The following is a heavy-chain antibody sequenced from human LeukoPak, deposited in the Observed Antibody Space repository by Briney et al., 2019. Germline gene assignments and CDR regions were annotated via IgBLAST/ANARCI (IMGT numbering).Heavy chain of an antibody. CDR3: ARNYCSSTSCYRDDYYYMDV. CDR2: IYYSGST. V-gene: IGHV4-39*01. J-gene: IGHJ6*03. CDR1: GGSISSSSYY. Sequence: SETLSLTXTVSGGSISSSSYYWGWIRQPPGKGLEWIGSIYYSGSTYYNPSLKSRVTISVDTSKNQFSLKLSSVTAADTAVYYCARNYCSSTSCYRDDYYYMDVWGKGTTVTVSS. D-gene: IGHD2-2*02.